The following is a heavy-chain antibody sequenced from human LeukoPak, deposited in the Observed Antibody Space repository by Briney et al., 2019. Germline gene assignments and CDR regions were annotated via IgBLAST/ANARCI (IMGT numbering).Heavy chain of an antibody. CDR1: GFSFSTYG. V-gene: IGHV3-48*04. CDR3: ARDWSAHYFDY. CDR2: ISSSSAL. Sequence: GGSLRLSCTASGFSFSTYGFNWVRQAPGKGLEWVSYISSSSALYYTDSVKGRFTISRDNAKNSLYLQTNSLRAEDTAVHYCARDWSAHYFDYWGQGILVTISS. J-gene: IGHJ4*02.